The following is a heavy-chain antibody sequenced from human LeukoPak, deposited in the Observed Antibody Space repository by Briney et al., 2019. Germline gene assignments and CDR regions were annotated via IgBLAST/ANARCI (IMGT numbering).Heavy chain of an antibody. CDR1: GGSFSGYY. Sequence: SETLSLTCAVYGGSFSGYYWSWIRQPPGKGLEWIGEINRSGSTNYNPSLKSRVTISVDTSKNQFSLKLSSVTAADTAVYYCARGLKTYYYGSGSQGEAFDIWGQGTMVTLSS. CDR2: INRSGST. V-gene: IGHV4-34*01. CDR3: ARGLKTYYYGSGSQGEAFDI. D-gene: IGHD3-10*01. J-gene: IGHJ3*02.